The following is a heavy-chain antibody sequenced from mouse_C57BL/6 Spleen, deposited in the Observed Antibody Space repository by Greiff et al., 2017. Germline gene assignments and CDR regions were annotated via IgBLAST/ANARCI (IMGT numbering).Heavy chain of an antibody. D-gene: IGHD1-1*01. J-gene: IGHJ4*01. CDR3: ARRIVVANAMDY. Sequence: QVQLKQPGAELVRPGSSVKLSCKASGYTFTSYWMDWVKQRPGQGLEWIGNIYPSDSETHYNQKFKDKATLTVDKSSSTAYMQLSSLTSEDSAVYYCARRIVVANAMDYWGQGTSVTVSS. V-gene: IGHV1-61*01. CDR1: GYTFTSYW. CDR2: IYPSDSET.